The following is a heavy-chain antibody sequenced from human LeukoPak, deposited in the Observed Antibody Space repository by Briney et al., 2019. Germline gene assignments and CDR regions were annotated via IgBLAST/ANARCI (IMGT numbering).Heavy chain of an antibody. CDR2: IKEDESQK. J-gene: IGHJ4*02. CDR3: MGEISQWWGGY. Sequence: GGSLRLSRAPSGFPISRHWMDWVSPAPGKGLKWVANIKEDESQKPYVDSVTGRFTTTSDHATNSLYQQLNSLRANDTFVYYCMGEISQWWGGYWGEGTLVTVSS. CDR1: GFPISRHW. D-gene: IGHD2-15*01. V-gene: IGHV3-7*04.